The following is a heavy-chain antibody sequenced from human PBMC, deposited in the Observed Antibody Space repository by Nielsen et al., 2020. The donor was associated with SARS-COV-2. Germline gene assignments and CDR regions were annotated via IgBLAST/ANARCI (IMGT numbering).Heavy chain of an antibody. V-gene: IGHV3-9*01. CDR1: GFTFDDYA. J-gene: IGHJ2*01. CDR2: ISWNSGSI. D-gene: IGHD2-21*02. CDR3: AKDTSAVVTALRARGSWYFDL. Sequence: GGSLRLSCAASGFTFDDYAMHWVRQAPGKGLEWVSGISWNSGSIGYADSVKGRFTISRDNAKNSLYLQMNSLRAEDTALYYCAKDTSAVVTALRARGSWYFDLWGRGTLVTVSS.